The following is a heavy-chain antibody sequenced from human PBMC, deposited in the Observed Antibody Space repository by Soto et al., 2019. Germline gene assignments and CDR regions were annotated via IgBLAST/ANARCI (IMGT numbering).Heavy chain of an antibody. CDR3: ATMGTPATGLYYFDY. Sequence: SETLSLTCTVSGDSISSNSHYWGWIRQPPGKGLEWIGFISYSGSTYYNLSLKGRVTISVDTSKNQFSLNLSFVTAADTAVYYCATMGTPATGLYYFDYWGQGTLVTVSS. D-gene: IGHD2-15*01. J-gene: IGHJ4*02. CDR1: GDSISSNSHY. V-gene: IGHV4-30-4*08. CDR2: ISYSGST.